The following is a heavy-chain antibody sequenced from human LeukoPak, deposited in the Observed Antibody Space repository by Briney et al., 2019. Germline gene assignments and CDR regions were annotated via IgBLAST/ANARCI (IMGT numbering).Heavy chain of an antibody. D-gene: IGHD5-24*01. V-gene: IGHV4-59*01. Sequence: PSETLSLTCTVSGGSISSYYWSWIRQPPGKGLEWIGYIYYSGSTNYNPSLKSRVTISVDTSKNQFSLNLTSVTAADTAVYYCARGGARWLQLSYWGQGTLVTISS. CDR2: IYYSGST. CDR3: ARGGARWLQLSY. CDR1: GGSISSYY. J-gene: IGHJ4*02.